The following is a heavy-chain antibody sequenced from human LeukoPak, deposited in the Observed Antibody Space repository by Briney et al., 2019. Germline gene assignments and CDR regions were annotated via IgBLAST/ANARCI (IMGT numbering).Heavy chain of an antibody. J-gene: IGHJ2*01. CDR1: GGAISSGDVY. Sequence: SETLSLTCTVSGGAISSGDVYWTWIRQPAGKGLEWIGRIHTSGSPSYNPSLKSRVTISVDTSNNQFSLKLSSVTAADTAVYYCARQQQAVAGTWDFDLWGRGTLVTASS. D-gene: IGHD6-19*01. V-gene: IGHV4-61*02. CDR2: IHTSGSP. CDR3: ARQQQAVAGTWDFDL.